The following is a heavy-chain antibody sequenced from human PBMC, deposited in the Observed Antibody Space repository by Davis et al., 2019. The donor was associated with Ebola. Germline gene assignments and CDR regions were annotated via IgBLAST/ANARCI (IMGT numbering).Heavy chain of an antibody. CDR1: GGTFTSYY. Sequence: ASVKVSCKASGGTFTSYYMHWVRQAPGQGLEWMGIINPSGGSTSYAQKFQGRVTMTRDTSTSTVYMELSSLRSEDTAVYYCARDRFSSGYLLITPDNWFDPWGQGTLVTVSS. V-gene: IGHV1-46*01. CDR2: INPSGGST. D-gene: IGHD6-19*01. J-gene: IGHJ5*02. CDR3: ARDRFSSGYLLITPDNWFDP.